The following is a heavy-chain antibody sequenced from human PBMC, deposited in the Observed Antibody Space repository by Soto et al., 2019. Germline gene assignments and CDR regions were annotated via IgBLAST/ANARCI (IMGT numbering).Heavy chain of an antibody. CDR2: MYHSGNT. J-gene: IGHJ5*02. V-gene: IGHV4-30-2*01. CDR1: GFSTSGGYS. D-gene: IGHD2-21*01. Sequence: TLSLTCNVSGFSTSGGYSWGWIRQPPGQGLEWIGYMYHSGNTYYNPSLKGRVTISLDHSRNQFSLRLNSVTAADTAVYFCASSKYDVVAGSVWFDPWGQGTLVTVSS. CDR3: ASSKYDVVAGSVWFDP.